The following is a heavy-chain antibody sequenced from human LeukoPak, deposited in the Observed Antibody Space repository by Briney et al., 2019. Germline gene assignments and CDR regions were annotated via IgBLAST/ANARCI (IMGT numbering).Heavy chain of an antibody. CDR1: GFTFSTYN. CDR2: ITSSGTYI. Sequence: GGSLRLSCAASGFTFSTYNMNWVRQAPGRALEWVSSITSSGTYIFYADSVKGRFTISRDNAKNSLYPQMNSLGPEDTAVYYCARDPYSGNYGNYYYYYMDVWGKGTTVTISS. D-gene: IGHD1-26*01. J-gene: IGHJ6*03. CDR3: ARDPYSGNYGNYYYYYMDV. V-gene: IGHV3-21*01.